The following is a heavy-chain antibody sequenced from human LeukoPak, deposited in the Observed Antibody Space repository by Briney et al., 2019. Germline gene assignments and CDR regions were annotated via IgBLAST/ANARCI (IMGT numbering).Heavy chain of an antibody. CDR2: INPNSGGT. Sequence: ASVKVSCKASGYTFTGYYMHWVRQAPGQGLEWMGWINPNSGGTNYAQKLQGRVTMTTDTSTSTAYMELRSLRSDDTAVYYCARPRFEYSSSVDAFDIWGQGTMVTVSS. V-gene: IGHV1-2*02. CDR1: GYTFTGYY. J-gene: IGHJ3*02. D-gene: IGHD6-6*01. CDR3: ARPRFEYSSSVDAFDI.